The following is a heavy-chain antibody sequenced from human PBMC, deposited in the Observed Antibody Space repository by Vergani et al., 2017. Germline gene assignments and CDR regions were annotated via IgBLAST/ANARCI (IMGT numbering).Heavy chain of an antibody. J-gene: IGHJ3*02. CDR2: IYYSGST. Sequence: QLQLQESGPGLVKPSETLSLTCTVSGGSISSSSYYWCWIRQPPGKGLEWIGSIYYSGSTYYNPSLKSRVTISVDTSKNQFSLKLSSVTAADTAVYYCARGYCTNGVCYSSPAFDIWGQGTMVTVSS. CDR3: ARGYCTNGVCYSSPAFDI. CDR1: GGSISSSSYY. D-gene: IGHD2-8*01. V-gene: IGHV4-39*07.